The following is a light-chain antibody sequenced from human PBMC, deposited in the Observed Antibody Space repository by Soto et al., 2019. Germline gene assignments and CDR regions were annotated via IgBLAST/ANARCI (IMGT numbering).Light chain of an antibody. J-gene: IGLJ2*01. V-gene: IGLV2-14*01. CDR1: ASDVGGYDY. Sequence: QSALTQPASVSGSPGQSITISCTGTASDVGGYDYVSWYQQHPGKAPKLMIYEVTNRPSGISNRLSGSKSGNTASLTISGLQTEDEADYYCASYTTINHVVFGGGTKLTVL. CDR2: EVT. CDR3: ASYTTINHVV.